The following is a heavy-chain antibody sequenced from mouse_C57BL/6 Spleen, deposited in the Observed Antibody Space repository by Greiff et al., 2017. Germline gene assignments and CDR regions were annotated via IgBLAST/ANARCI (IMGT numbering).Heavy chain of an antibody. V-gene: IGHV5-9*01. D-gene: IGHD1-1*01. CDR1: GFTFSSYT. CDR3: ARLNYCSSVGYFDV. Sequence: EVKLVESGGGLVKPGGSLTLSCAASGFTFSSYTMSWVRQTPEKRLEWVATISGGGGNTYYPDSVKGRFTISRANAKNTLYLQMSSQRSKDTALYYCARLNYCSSVGYFDVWGTGTTVTVSS. CDR2: ISGGGGNT. J-gene: IGHJ1*03.